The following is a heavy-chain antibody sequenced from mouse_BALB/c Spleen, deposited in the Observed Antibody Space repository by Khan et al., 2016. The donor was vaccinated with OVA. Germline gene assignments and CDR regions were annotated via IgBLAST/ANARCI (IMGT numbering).Heavy chain of an antibody. Sequence: QVTLKESGPGILQPSQTLNLTCSFSGFSLSASGVSVSWIRQPSGKGLEWLAHIYWDADKRYNPSLKSRLTISKDTSRNQVFLKIPSVDTADTATYYCGRRRRGVYSDYPFAYWGQGTLVTVSA. CDR2: IYWDADK. CDR1: GFSLSASGVS. CDR3: GRRRRGVYSDYPFAY. D-gene: IGHD2-4*01. V-gene: IGHV8-12*01. J-gene: IGHJ3*01.